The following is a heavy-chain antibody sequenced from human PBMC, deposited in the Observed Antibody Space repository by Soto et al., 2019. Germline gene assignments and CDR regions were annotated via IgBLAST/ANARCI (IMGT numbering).Heavy chain of an antibody. J-gene: IGHJ4*02. CDR3: AREGSGWYYFDY. D-gene: IGHD6-19*01. Sequence: ASVKVSWKASGDTFTSYGISWVRQAPGQGIEWMGWISAYNGNTNYAQKIEGRVTMTTDTSTSTAYMELRSLISDDTAVYYCAREGSGWYYFDYWGQGTLVTVSS. V-gene: IGHV1-18*01. CDR1: GDTFTSYG. CDR2: ISAYNGNT.